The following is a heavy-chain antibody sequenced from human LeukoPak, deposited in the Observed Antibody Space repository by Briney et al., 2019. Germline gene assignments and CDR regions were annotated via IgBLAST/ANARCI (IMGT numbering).Heavy chain of an antibody. V-gene: IGHV1-18*01. CDR2: ISAYNGNT. CDR3: ARTYSGYEAGFDY. J-gene: IGHJ4*02. CDR1: GYTFTSYG. D-gene: IGHD5-12*01. Sequence: ASVKVSCKASGYTFTSYGISWVRQAPGQGLEWMGWISAYNGNTNYAQKLQGRVTMTRNTSISTAYMELSSLRSEDTAVYYCARTYSGYEAGFDYWGQGTLVTVSS.